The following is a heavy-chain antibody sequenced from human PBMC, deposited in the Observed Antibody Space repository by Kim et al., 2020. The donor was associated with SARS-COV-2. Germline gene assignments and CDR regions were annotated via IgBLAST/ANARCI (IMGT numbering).Heavy chain of an antibody. CDR2: ISRGGTST. D-gene: IGHD2-8*02. V-gene: IGHV3-48*02. CDR3: VRDHLWSFDY. CDR1: GFTFSSYS. J-gene: IGHJ4*02. Sequence: GGSLRLSCTASGFTFSSYSMNWVRQAPGKGLEWLSYISRGGTSTYYADSVKGRFTISSDNAENSLFLQMNSLTDEDTAIYYCVRDHLWSFDYWGQGTLVTVSS.